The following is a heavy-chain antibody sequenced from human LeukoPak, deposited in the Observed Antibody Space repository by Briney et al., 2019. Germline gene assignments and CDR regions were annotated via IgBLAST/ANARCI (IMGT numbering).Heavy chain of an antibody. CDR3: ATDVHPGNNWFDP. V-gene: IGHV3-30*02. CDR1: GFSFSDFG. D-gene: IGHD1-1*01. J-gene: IGHJ5*02. Sequence: GGSLRLSCAASGFSFSDFGMHWVRQAPGKGLEWVAFIRYDGSNKYYADSVKGRFTISRDDSKNTLYPQMNSLRAEDTAVYYCATDVHPGNNWFDPWGQGTLVTVSS. CDR2: IRYDGSNK.